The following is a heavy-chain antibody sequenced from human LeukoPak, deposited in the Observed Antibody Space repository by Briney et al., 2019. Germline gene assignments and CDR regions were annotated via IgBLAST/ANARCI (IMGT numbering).Heavy chain of an antibody. V-gene: IGHV3-23*01. J-gene: IGHJ4*02. D-gene: IGHD5-12*01. Sequence: GGSLRLSCAASGFTFSSYAMSWVRQAPGKGLEWVSSISGGGGVTYYADSVKGRFTISRDNSRNTLYLQMNSLRAEDTAVYYCAKDPRVATIEIFDYWGQGTLVTVSS. CDR3: AKDPRVATIEIFDY. CDR2: ISGGGGVT. CDR1: GFTFSSYA.